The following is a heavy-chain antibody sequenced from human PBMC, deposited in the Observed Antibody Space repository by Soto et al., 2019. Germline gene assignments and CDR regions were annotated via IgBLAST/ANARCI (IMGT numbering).Heavy chain of an antibody. V-gene: IGHV3-23*01. CDR1: GFTFSSYA. CDR3: AKDHGNYYDRSGYYGDAFDI. CDR2: ISGSGGST. J-gene: IGHJ3*02. Sequence: EVQLLESGGGLVQPGGSLRLSCAASGFTFSSYAMSWVRQAPGKGLEWVSAISGSGGSTYYADSVKGRFTISRDNSKNPLYLQMNSLRAEDTAVYYCAKDHGNYYDRSGYYGDAFDIWGQGTMVTVSS. D-gene: IGHD3-22*01.